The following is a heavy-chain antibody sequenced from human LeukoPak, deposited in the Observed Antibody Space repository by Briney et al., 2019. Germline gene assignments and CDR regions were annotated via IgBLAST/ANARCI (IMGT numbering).Heavy chain of an antibody. CDR1: GGSISSYY. D-gene: IGHD3-22*01. CDR3: AREIGYYYDSSGYRAPYYYYMDV. V-gene: IGHV4-59*01. J-gene: IGHJ6*03. Sequence: SETLSLTCTVSGGSISSYYWSWIRQPPGKGLEWIGYIYYSGSTNYNPSLKSRVTISVDTSKNQFSLKLSSVTAADTAVYYCAREIGYYYDSSGYRAPYYYYMDVWGKGTTVTISS. CDR2: IYYSGST.